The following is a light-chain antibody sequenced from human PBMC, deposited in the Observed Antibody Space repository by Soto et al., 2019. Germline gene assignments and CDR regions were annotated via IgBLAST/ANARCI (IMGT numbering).Light chain of an antibody. V-gene: IGLV2-14*01. J-gene: IGLJ3*02. CDR3: SSYTSTPTNTWV. CDR2: AVS. Sequence: QSALTQPASVSGSPGQSITISCTGTSSDVGAYNYVSWYQQYPGKAPKLMIYAVSNRPSGVSNRFSGSKSGNTASLTISGLRDEDEADYYCSSYTSTPTNTWVFGGGTKLTVL. CDR1: SSDVGAYNY.